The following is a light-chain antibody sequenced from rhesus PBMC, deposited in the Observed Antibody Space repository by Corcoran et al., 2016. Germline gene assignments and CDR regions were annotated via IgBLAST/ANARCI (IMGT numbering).Light chain of an antibody. V-gene: IGKV1-28*01. J-gene: IGKJ3*01. Sequence: DIQMTQSPSSLSASVGDTVTITCRASQGISSYLNWFQQKPGKAPKLLIYAASSLDSWVPSRFSGSGSGTEFTLTISSLQPEDVAAYYCLQHNSYPPTFGPGTKLDIK. CDR1: QGISSY. CDR2: AAS. CDR3: LQHNSYPPT.